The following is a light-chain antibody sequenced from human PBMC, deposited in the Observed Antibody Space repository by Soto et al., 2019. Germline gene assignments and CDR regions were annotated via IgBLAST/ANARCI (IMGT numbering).Light chain of an antibody. Sequence: QSALTQPPSESGSPGQSVTISCTGTSSDVGGYNYVSWYQQHPGKAPKLIIYEVSQRPSGVPDRFSGSKSGNTASLTVSGLQAEDEAVYHCSSYAGSNNVVLGGGSKVTVL. CDR3: SSYAGSNNVV. CDR1: SSDVGGYNY. CDR2: EVS. V-gene: IGLV2-8*01. J-gene: IGLJ2*01.